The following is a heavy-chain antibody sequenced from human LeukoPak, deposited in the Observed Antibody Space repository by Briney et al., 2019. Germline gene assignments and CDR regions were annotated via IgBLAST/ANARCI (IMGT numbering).Heavy chain of an antibody. CDR1: GFTFSSYA. CDR2: ISGSGGST. CDR3: ATPFYCSSTSCSLPFDY. D-gene: IGHD2-2*01. J-gene: IGHJ4*02. Sequence: GGSLRLSCAASGFTFSSYAMSWVRQAPGKGLEWVSAISGSGGSTYYADSVKGRFTISRDNSKNTLYPQMNSLRAEDTAVYYCATPFYCSSTSCSLPFDYWGQGTLVTVSS. V-gene: IGHV3-23*01.